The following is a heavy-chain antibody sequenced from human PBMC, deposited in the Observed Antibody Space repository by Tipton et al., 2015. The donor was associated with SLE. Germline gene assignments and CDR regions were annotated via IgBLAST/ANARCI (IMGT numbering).Heavy chain of an antibody. CDR3: ARRAISGNWYFDL. Sequence: TLSLTCTVSGGSISSYYWIWIRQPPGKGLEYIGYISYSGSSNSNSSLKSRVTISVDTSKKQFSLKLNSVTAADTAVYYCARRAISGNWYFDLWGRGTLVTVSS. D-gene: IGHD1-26*01. CDR1: GGSISSYY. CDR2: ISYSGSS. V-gene: IGHV4-59*01. J-gene: IGHJ2*01.